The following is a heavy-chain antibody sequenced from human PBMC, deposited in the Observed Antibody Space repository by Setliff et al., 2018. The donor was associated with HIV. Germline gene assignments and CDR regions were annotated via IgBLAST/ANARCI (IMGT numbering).Heavy chain of an antibody. J-gene: IGHJ4*02. V-gene: IGHV4-59*08. CDR2: IYYTGTT. Sequence: SETLSLTCNVSGGSISSYYWSWIRQSPEKRLEWIGYIYYTGTTRYSPSLRSRVSISVDTSKNQFSLRLDSLTAADTAIYYCAGSYGSSWFGPFDYWGQGTLVTVSS. CDR3: AGSYGSSWFGPFDY. D-gene: IGHD6-13*01. CDR1: GGSISSYY.